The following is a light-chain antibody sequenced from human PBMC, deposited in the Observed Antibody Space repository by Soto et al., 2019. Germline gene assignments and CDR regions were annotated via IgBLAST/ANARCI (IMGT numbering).Light chain of an antibody. CDR2: EVR. CDR1: MRDIVAYNL. CDR3: SSFTSKSTPI. V-gene: IGLV2-14*01. J-gene: IGLJ2*01. Sequence: LTLAGSVSGSLVGSSTMSCAGTMRDIVAYNLVSWYQQHPGKAPRLIFYEVRNRPSGIPLRFSASKSGNTASLTISGLQAEDEAHYYCSSFTSKSTPIFGGGTKVTVL.